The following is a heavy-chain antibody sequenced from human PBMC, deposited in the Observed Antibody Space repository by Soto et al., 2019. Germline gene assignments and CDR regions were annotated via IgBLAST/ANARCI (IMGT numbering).Heavy chain of an antibody. Sequence: GSLRLSCAASGFTFSSYAMSWVRQAPGKGLEWVSAISGSGGSTYYADSVKGRFTISRDNSKNTLYLQMNSLRAEDTAVYYCAKDAASIAARPGGMDVWGQGTTVTVSS. J-gene: IGHJ6*02. CDR1: GFTFSSYA. D-gene: IGHD6-6*01. V-gene: IGHV3-23*01. CDR3: AKDAASIAARPGGMDV. CDR2: ISGSGGST.